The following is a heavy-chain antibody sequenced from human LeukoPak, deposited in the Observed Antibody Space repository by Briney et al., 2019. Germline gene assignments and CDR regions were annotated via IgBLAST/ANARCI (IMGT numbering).Heavy chain of an antibody. CDR1: GYTLTELS. V-gene: IGHV1-24*01. Sequence: ASVKVSCKVSGYTLTELSMHWVRQAPGKGLEWMGGFDPEDGETIYAQKFQGRVTMTEDTSTDTAYTELSSLRSEDTAVYYCATGLSLVGWFDPWGQGTLVTVSS. CDR2: FDPEDGET. CDR3: ATGLSLVGWFDP. D-gene: IGHD3-16*01. J-gene: IGHJ5*02.